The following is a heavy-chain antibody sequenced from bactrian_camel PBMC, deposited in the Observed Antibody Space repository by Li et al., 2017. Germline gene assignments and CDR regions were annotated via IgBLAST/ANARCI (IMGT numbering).Heavy chain of an antibody. Sequence: QLVESGGGSVQVGESLRLSCAASGTTNIRYYMGWFRRTPGKGLEGLAAIAGYGDTRTYADSVKGRFTISRDNAKNTLYLQMNGLKSGDTALYYCATDNRPYGGSYYDLKVGYWGQGTQVTVS. J-gene: IGHJ6*01. V-gene: IGHV3S22*01. CDR1: GTTNIRYY. D-gene: IGHD6*01. CDR2: IAGYGDTR. CDR3: ATDNRPYGGSYYDLKVGY.